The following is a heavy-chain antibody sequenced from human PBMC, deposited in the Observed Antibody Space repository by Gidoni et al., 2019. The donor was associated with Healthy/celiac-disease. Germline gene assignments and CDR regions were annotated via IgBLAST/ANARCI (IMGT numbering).Heavy chain of an antibody. Sequence: AASGFTFSSYSMNWVRQAPGKGLEWVSSISSSSSYIYYADSVKGRFTISRDNAKNSLYLQMNSLRAEDTAVYYCARDRGIVGATSIPGYAFDIWGQGTMVTVSS. J-gene: IGHJ3*02. CDR1: GFTFSSYS. D-gene: IGHD1-26*01. CDR3: ARDRGIVGATSIPGYAFDI. CDR2: ISSSSSYI. V-gene: IGHV3-21*01.